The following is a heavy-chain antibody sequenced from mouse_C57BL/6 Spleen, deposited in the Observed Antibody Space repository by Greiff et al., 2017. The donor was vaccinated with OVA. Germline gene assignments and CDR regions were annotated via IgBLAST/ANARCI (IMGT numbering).Heavy chain of an antibody. CDR3: AKPHYYGSRGGGAMDY. D-gene: IGHD1-1*01. V-gene: IGHV2-3*01. Sequence: VQGVESGPGLVAPSQSLSITCTVSGFSLTSSGVSWVRQPPGKGLEWLGVIWGDGSTNYHSALISSLSISKDNSKSQVFLKLNSLQADDTATFCGAKPHYYGSRGGGAMDYWGQGTSVTVSS. J-gene: IGHJ4*01. CDR2: IWGDGST. CDR1: GFSLTSSG.